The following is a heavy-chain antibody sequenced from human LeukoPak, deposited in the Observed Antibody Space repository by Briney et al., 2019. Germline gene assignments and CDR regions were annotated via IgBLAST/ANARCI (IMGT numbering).Heavy chain of an antibody. CDR1: GFTFSSYD. CDR3: TRAAGITGTSRDNWFDP. D-gene: IGHD1/OR15-1a*01. V-gene: IGHV3-33*01. J-gene: IGHJ5*02. CDR2: IWHDGNRK. Sequence: GTSLRLSCAASGFTFSSYDMHWVRRVPGKGLEWVASIWHDGNRKYHADSVEGRFTISRDNSKNTVYVQMNSLRADDTAVYYCTRAAGITGTSRDNWFDPWGQGTLVIVSS.